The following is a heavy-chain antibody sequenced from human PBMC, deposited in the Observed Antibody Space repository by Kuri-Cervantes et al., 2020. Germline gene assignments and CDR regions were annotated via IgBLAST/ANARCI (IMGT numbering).Heavy chain of an antibody. CDR3: ARTYDWGFGAYYYYYYMDV. V-gene: IGHV1-58*01. CDR2: IVVGSGNT. Sequence: SVKVSCKASGFTFTSSAVQWVRQARGQRLEWIGWIVVGSGNTNYAQKFQERVTITRDMSTSTAYMELSSLRSEDTAVYYCARTYDWGFGAYYYYYYMDVWGRGTTVTVSS. CDR1: GFTFTSSA. J-gene: IGHJ6*03. D-gene: IGHD3-16*01.